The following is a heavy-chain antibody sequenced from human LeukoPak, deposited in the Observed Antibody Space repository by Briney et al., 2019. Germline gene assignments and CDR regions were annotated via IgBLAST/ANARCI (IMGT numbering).Heavy chain of an antibody. CDR2: IKQDGSEK. CDR3: ARGRYDFWSGYYDYFDY. D-gene: IGHD3-3*01. Sequence: GGSLRLSCAASGFTFSSYWMSWVRQAPGKGLEWAANIKQDGSEKYYVDSVKGRFTISGDNAKNSLYLQMNSLRAEDTAVYYCARGRYDFWSGYYDYFDYWGQGTLVTVSS. V-gene: IGHV3-7*01. CDR1: GFTFSSYW. J-gene: IGHJ4*02.